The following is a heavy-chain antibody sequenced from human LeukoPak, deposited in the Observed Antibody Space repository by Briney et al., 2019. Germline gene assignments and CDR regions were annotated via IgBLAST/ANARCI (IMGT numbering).Heavy chain of an antibody. J-gene: IGHJ6*02. CDR2: INPSGGST. D-gene: IGHD6-13*01. Sequence: GASVKVSCKASGYTFTSYYMHWVRQAPGQGFEWMGTINPSGGSTTYSQKFQGRVTVTRDTSASTVYMELSSLRSEDTAVYYCARDQLLVWYSFHYGMDVWGRGTTVTVSS. CDR3: ARDQLLVWYSFHYGMDV. V-gene: IGHV1-46*01. CDR1: GYTFTSYY.